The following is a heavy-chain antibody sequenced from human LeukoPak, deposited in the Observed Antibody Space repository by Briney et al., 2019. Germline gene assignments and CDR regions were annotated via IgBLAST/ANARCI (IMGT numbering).Heavy chain of an antibody. CDR1: GYSISSGYY. CDR2: IYHSGNT. CDR3: ARHSNWNPNWFDP. D-gene: IGHD1-1*01. V-gene: IGHV4-38-2*01. Sequence: SETLSLTCAVSGYSISSGYYWGWIRQPPGKGLEWIGSIYHSGNTYYNPSLKSRVTISVDTSKNQFSLKLSSVTAPDTAVYYSARHSNWNPNWFDPWGQGTLLTVSS. J-gene: IGHJ5*02.